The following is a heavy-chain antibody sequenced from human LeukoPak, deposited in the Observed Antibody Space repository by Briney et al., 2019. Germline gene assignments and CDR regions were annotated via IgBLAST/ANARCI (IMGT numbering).Heavy chain of an antibody. CDR3: ARETEGHYYDSSGYAFDI. Sequence: PSETLSLTCTVSGYSISSGYYWGWIRQPPGKGLEWIGSIYHSGSTYYNPSLKSRVTISVDTSKNQFSLKLSSVTAADTAVYYCARETEGHYYDSSGYAFDIWGQGTMVTVSS. D-gene: IGHD3-22*01. CDR2: IYHSGST. CDR1: GYSISSGYY. V-gene: IGHV4-38-2*02. J-gene: IGHJ3*02.